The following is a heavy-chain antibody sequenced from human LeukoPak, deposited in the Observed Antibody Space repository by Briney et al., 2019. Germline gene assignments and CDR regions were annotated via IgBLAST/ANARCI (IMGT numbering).Heavy chain of an antibody. D-gene: IGHD6-6*01. V-gene: IGHV5-51*01. CDR1: GYSFANYW. CDR2: IYPGDSDT. Sequence: GESLKISCKGSGYSFANYWIAWVRPMPGEGLELMGIIYPGDSDTRYSPSFQGQVTISADKSINTAYLQWSSLKASDTAIYYCARRRGADKSSSGWFDPWGQGTLVTVSS. J-gene: IGHJ5*02. CDR3: ARRRGADKSSSGWFDP.